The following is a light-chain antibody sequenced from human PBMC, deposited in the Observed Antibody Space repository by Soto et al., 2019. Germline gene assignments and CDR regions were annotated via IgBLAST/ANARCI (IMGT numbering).Light chain of an antibody. CDR2: WAS. CDR1: QSVLFSSNNKNY. CDR3: QQYYSTPSPT. V-gene: IGKV4-1*01. J-gene: IGKJ4*01. Sequence: DIVMTQSPDSLAVSLGERATINCKSSQSVLFSSNNKNYLAWYQQKPGQPPKLLISWASTRESGVPDRFSGSGSETDFTLTISSLQAEDVAVYHCQQYYSTPSPTFGGGTKVEI.